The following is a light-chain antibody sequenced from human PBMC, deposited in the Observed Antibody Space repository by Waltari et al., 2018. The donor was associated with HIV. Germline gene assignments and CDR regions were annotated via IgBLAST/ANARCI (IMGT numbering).Light chain of an antibody. J-gene: IGLJ3*02. CDR3: CSYGGSSTWV. Sequence: QSALTQPASVSGSPGQSITISCTGTSSDVGNYHLVSWYQQYPGKAPKLMIYEAVKRPSGVSNRISASKSGNTASLTISGLQAEDEADYYCCSYGGSSTWVFGGGTKLTVL. CDR2: EAV. CDR1: SSDVGNYHL. V-gene: IGLV2-23*01.